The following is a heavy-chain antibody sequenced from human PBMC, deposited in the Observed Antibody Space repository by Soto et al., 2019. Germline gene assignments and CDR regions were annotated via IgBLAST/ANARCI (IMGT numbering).Heavy chain of an antibody. CDR2: IYSGGST. V-gene: IGHV3-53*01. CDR3: AKDAQVELDY. D-gene: IGHD3-10*01. J-gene: IGHJ4*02. Sequence: GGSLRLSCEVSGFSVTANYMSWVRQAPGKGLEWVSVIYSGGSTYYIDSVKGRFSISRDISKNTLYLQMNSLRAEDTAVYYCAKDAQVELDYWGQGTLVTVSS. CDR1: GFSVTANY.